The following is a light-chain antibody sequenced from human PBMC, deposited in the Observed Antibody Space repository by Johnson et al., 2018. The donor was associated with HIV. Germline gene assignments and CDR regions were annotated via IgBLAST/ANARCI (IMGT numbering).Light chain of an antibody. V-gene: IGLV1-51*01. Sequence: QSVLTQPPSVSAAPGQKVTISCSGSSSNIGNNYVSWYQQLPGTAPKFLIYDNKKRPSGIPDRFSGSKSGASATLGITGIQTGAEADYYCGTWYSSLLFGGNVFGTGTKVTVL. J-gene: IGLJ1*01. CDR1: SSNIGNNY. CDR2: DNK. CDR3: GTWYSSLLFGGNV.